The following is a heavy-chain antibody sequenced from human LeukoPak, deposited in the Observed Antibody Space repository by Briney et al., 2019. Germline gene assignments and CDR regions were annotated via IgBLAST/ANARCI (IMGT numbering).Heavy chain of an antibody. Sequence: ASVKVSCKASGYTFTSYAMHWVRQAPGQRLEWMGWINAGNGNPKYSQKFQGRVTITRDTSASTAYMELSSLRSEDTAVYYCAAPSSSCPFDYWGQGTLVTVSS. J-gene: IGHJ4*02. D-gene: IGHD6-13*01. V-gene: IGHV1-3*01. CDR1: GYTFTSYA. CDR2: INAGNGNP. CDR3: AAPSSSCPFDY.